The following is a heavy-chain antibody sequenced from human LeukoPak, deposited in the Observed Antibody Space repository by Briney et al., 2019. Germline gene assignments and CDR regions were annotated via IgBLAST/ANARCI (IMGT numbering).Heavy chain of an antibody. CDR1: GFTFSSYG. J-gene: IGHJ4*02. Sequence: PGRSLRLSWAASGFTFSSYGMHWVRQAPGKGLEWVAVIWYDGSNKYYADSVKGRFTISRDNSKNTLYLQMNSLRAEDTAVYYSARDPRYSGYANFDYWGQGTLVTVSS. CDR3: ARDPRYSGYANFDY. V-gene: IGHV3-33*01. CDR2: IWYDGSNK. D-gene: IGHD5-12*01.